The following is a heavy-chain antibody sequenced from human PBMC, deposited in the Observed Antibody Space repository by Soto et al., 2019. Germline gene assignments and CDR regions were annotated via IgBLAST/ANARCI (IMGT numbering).Heavy chain of an antibody. CDR3: ARDHLGVPPGP. CDR1: GFTFSSYS. J-gene: IGHJ5*02. CDR2: ISSSSSTI. D-gene: IGHD3-3*01. V-gene: IGHV3-48*01. Sequence: PGGSLRLSCAASGFTFSSYSMNWVRQAPGRGLEWVSYISSSSSTIYYADSVKGRFTISRDNAKDSLYLQMNSLRAEDTAVYYCARDHLGVPPGPWGQGTLVTVPS.